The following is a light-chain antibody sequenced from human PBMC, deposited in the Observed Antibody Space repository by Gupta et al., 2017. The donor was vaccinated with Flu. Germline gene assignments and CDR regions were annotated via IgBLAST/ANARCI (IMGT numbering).Light chain of an antibody. J-gene: IGKJ2*01. CDR3: QQSYSTPT. CDR1: QSISSY. V-gene: IGKV1-39*01. CDR2: AAS. Sequence: LQMTQSTSSLSASVGDRVTITCRASQSISSYLNWYQQKPGKAPKLLIYAASSLQSGVPSRFSGSGSGTDFTLTISSLQPEDFATYYCQQSYSTPTFGQGTKLEIK.